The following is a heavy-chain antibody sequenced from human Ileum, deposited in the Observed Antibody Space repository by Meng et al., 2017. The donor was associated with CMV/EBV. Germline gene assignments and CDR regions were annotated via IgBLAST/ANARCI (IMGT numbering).Heavy chain of an antibody. CDR2: IKQDGSEK. J-gene: IGHJ5*02. CDR1: GFTFSSSW. V-gene: IGHV3-7*01. D-gene: IGHD2-2*01. Sequence: GGSLRLSCEASGFTFSSSWMSWIRQAPGKGLEWVTNIKQDGSEKYYVDSVKGRFTISRDNAKNSLFLQMNSLRAEDTAVYYCAREHSMDCPRTTCYGTWGQGILVTVSS. CDR3: AREHSMDCPRTTCYGT.